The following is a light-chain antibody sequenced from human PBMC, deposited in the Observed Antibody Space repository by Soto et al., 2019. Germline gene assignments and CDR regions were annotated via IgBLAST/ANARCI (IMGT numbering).Light chain of an antibody. CDR2: KAS. CDR3: QQYNSYPLT. V-gene: IGKV1-5*03. CDR1: QSINNW. J-gene: IGKJ4*01. Sequence: DIQMTQSPSTLSASVGDTVTITCRASQSINNWLAWYQQKPGKAPKVLIYKASSSESGVPSRFRGSGSGTECTLTISILQPDDFATYYCQQYNSYPLTFGAGTKVEIK.